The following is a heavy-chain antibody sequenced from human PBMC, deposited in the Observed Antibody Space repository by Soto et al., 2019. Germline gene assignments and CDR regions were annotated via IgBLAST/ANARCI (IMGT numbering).Heavy chain of an antibody. CDR1: GYTFTGYY. V-gene: IGHV1-2*04. J-gene: IGHJ6*02. Sequence: ASVKVSCKASGYTFTGYYMHWVRQAPGQGLEWMGWINPNSGGTNYAQKFQGWVTMTRDTSISTAYMELSRLRSDDTAVYYCARDTHYCSCGSCYVNYGMDVCGQVSTVTVSS. D-gene: IGHD2-15*01. CDR3: ARDTHYCSCGSCYVNYGMDV. CDR2: INPNSGGT.